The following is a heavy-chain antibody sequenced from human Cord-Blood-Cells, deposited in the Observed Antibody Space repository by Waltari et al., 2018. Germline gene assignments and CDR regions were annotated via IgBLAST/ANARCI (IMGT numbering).Heavy chain of an antibody. J-gene: IGHJ3*02. CDR2: IYSGGST. CDR1: GFTVSSNY. CDR3: ARVLWRYDAFDI. V-gene: IGHV3-53*04. Sequence: EVQLVESGGGLVQPGGSLRLSCAASGFTVSSNYMSWVRQAPGKGLEWVAVIYSGGSTYYADAVKGRFTISRHNSKNTLYLQMNSRRAEDKAVYYCARVLWRYDAFDIWGQGTMVTVSS.